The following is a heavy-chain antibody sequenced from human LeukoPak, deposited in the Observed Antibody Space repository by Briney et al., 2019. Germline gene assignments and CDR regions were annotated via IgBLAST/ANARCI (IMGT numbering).Heavy chain of an antibody. J-gene: IGHJ4*02. CDR1: GFTFSDYY. D-gene: IGHD3-16*02. Sequence: PGGSLRLSCAASGFTFSDYYMSWIRQAPGKGLEWVSYISSSGSTIYYADSVKGRFTISRDNAENSLYLQMNSLRAEDTAVYYCARSYDYVWGSYRDYFDYWDQGTLVTVSS. CDR3: ARSYDYVWGSYRDYFDY. V-gene: IGHV3-11*01. CDR2: ISSSGSTI.